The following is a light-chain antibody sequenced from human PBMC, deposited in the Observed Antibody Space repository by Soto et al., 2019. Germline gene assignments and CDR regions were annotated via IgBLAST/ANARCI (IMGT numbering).Light chain of an antibody. CDR2: AAS. CDR1: QSISSY. V-gene: IGKV1-39*01. Sequence: DIQMTQSPSSLSASVRDSVTITCRATQSISSYLNWDQQKPGKAPKLMISAASTLQSGVPTRFSGSGSGTDFTLTITSLQPEDFATYYCQQSSSIPLTFGQGTKVEI. J-gene: IGKJ1*01. CDR3: QQSSSIPLT.